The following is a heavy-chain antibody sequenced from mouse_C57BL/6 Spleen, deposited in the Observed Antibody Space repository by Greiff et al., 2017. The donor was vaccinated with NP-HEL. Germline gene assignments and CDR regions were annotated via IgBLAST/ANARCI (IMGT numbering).Heavy chain of an antibody. V-gene: IGHV5-4*01. CDR3: ARDQLGRYFDV. J-gene: IGHJ1*03. Sequence: EVQLVESGGGLVKPGGSLKLSCAASGFTFSSYAMSWVRQTPEKRLEWVATISDGGSYTYYPDNVKGRFTISRDNAKNNLYLQMSHLKSEDTAMYYCARDQLGRYFDVWGTGTTVTVSS. D-gene: IGHD4-1*02. CDR2: ISDGGSYT. CDR1: GFTFSSYA.